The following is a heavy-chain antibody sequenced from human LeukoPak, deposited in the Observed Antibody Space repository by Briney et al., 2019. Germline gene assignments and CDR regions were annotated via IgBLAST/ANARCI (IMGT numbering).Heavy chain of an antibody. CDR1: GFTFSNAW. V-gene: IGHV3-15*01. CDR3: TTDLAVLDYYDSSDEDY. Sequence: PGGSLRLSCAASGFTFSNAWMSWVRQAPGKGLEWVGRIKSKTDGGTTDYAAPVKGRFTISRDDSKNTLYLQMNSLKTEDTAVYYCTTDLAVLDYYDSSDEDYWGQGTLVTVSS. J-gene: IGHJ4*02. CDR2: IKSKTDGGTT. D-gene: IGHD3-22*01.